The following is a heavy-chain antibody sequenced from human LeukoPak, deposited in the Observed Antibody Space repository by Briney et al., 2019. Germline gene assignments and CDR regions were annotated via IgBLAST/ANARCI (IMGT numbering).Heavy chain of an antibody. CDR1: GYTFTGYY. J-gene: IGHJ4*02. CDR2: INPNSGGT. D-gene: IGHD6-13*01. CDR3: ARLTEQQLAHFDY. V-gene: IGHV1-2*02. Sequence: ASLKVSCKASGYTFTGYYKHWVRQAPGQGLEWMGWINPNSGGTNYAQKFQGRVTMTRDTSISTAYMELSRLRSDDTAVYYCARLTEQQLAHFDYWGQGTLVTVSS.